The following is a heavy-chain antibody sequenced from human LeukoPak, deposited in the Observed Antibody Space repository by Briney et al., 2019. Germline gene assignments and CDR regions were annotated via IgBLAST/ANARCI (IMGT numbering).Heavy chain of an antibody. J-gene: IGHJ5*02. CDR1: GDSISSGSYY. Sequence: SQTLSLTCTVSGDSISSGSYYWSWIRQPAGKGLEWIGRIYTSGSTNYNPSLKSRVTISVDTSKNQVSLKLSSVSAADTAIYYCAREIDYYDSSGYYPRFDPWGQGTLVTVSS. CDR2: IYTSGST. V-gene: IGHV4-61*02. D-gene: IGHD3-22*01. CDR3: AREIDYYDSSGYYPRFDP.